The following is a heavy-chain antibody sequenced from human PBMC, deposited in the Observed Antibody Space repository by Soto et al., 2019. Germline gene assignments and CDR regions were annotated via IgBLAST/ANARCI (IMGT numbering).Heavy chain of an antibody. D-gene: IGHD1-26*01. CDR3: AKEIRWELRAFDI. J-gene: IGHJ3*02. CDR1: GFTFSSYG. CDR2: VSYDGSNK. Sequence: QVRLVESGGGVVQPGRSLRLSCAASGFTFSSYGMYWVRQAPGKGLEWVAFVSYDGSNKNYVDFVKGRFTISRDNSKNTMYLQMNSLRLEDTAVYYCAKEIRWELRAFDIWGQGTMVSVSS. V-gene: IGHV3-30*18.